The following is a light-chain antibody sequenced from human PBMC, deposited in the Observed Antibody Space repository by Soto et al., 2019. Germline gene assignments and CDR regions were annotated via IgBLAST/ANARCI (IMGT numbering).Light chain of an antibody. CDR2: GAS. CDR1: QSVSSN. V-gene: IGKV3-15*01. CDR3: KQYKNWPPGT. J-gene: IGKJ1*01. Sequence: EIVMTQSPATLSVSPGERATLSCRASQSVSSNLAWYQQKPGQAPRLLIYGASTRATGIPARFSGSGSGTEFTLTISSLQSEDFAVYYCKQYKNWPPGTFGQGTKVDIK.